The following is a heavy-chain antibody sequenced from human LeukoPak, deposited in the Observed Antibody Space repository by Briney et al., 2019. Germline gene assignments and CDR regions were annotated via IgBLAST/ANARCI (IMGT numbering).Heavy chain of an antibody. CDR3: ARDPLGVYFDY. CDR2: INPSGGST. Sequence: ASVKVSCKASGYTFTSYYMHWVRQAPGQGLEWMGIINPSGGSTTYAQKFQGRVTMTRDTSTSTVYMELSSLRSEDTAVYYCARDPLGVYFDYWGQGTLVTVSS. V-gene: IGHV1-46*03. J-gene: IGHJ4*02. CDR1: GYTFTSYY.